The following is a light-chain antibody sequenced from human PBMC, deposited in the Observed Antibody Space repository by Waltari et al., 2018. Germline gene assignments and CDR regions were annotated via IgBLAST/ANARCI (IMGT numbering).Light chain of an antibody. CDR2: GAP. Sequence: EIVLTQSPGTLSVSPGERVTVSCRASQTITGSWLTWYQQKPGQAPRLLIYGAPNRAPGIPDRFSGSGSGTDFTLTISRLEPEDSAVYYCQQYDGSVVTFGGGTKVEIK. J-gene: IGKJ4*01. V-gene: IGKV3-20*01. CDR3: QQYDGSVVT. CDR1: QTITGSW.